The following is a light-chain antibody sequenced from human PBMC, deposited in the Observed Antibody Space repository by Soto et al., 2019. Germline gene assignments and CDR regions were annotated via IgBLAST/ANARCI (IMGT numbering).Light chain of an antibody. CDR1: QSLVYSDGYAY. CDR2: KVS. CDR3: MQGTHWPPT. V-gene: IGKV2-30*01. Sequence: DVVMTQSPLSLPVTLGQPASISCRSSQSLVYSDGYAYLNWFHQRPCQSPRRLIYKVSNRDSGVPDRFSGSGSGTDFTLKISRVEAEDVGVYYCMQGTHWPPTFGRGTKVEIK. J-gene: IGKJ1*01.